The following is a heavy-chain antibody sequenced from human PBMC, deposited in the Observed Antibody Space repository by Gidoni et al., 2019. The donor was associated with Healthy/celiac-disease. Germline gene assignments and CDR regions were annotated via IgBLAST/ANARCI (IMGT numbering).Heavy chain of an antibody. CDR1: GFPFSSYS. Sequence: EVQLVESGGGLVKPGGSLRLSCAASGFPFSSYSMNWVRQAPGKGLEWVSSISSSSSYIYYADSVKGRFTISRDNAKNSLYLQMNSLRAEDTAVYYCARVDGLADAPDYWGQGTLVTVSS. J-gene: IGHJ4*02. CDR3: ARVDGLADAPDY. CDR2: ISSSSSYI. V-gene: IGHV3-21*01.